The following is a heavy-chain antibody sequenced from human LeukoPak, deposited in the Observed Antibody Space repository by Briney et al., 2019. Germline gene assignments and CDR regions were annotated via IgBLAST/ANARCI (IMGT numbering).Heavy chain of an antibody. D-gene: IGHD3-3*01. CDR3: ARGTYYDFWKGNYFDY. J-gene: IGHJ4*02. CDR2: IIPIFGTE. Sequence: SVKVSCKASGGTFSSYAISWVRQAPGQGLEWMGGIIPIFGTENYAQKFQGRVTITADESTSTAYMELSSLRSEDTAVYYCARGTYYDFWKGNYFDYWGQGTLVTVSS. V-gene: IGHV1-69*13. CDR1: GGTFSSYA.